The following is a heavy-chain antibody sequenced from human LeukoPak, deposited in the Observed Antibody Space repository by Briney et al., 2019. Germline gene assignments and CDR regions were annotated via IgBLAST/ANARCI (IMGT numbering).Heavy chain of an antibody. Sequence: GASVKVSCKASGYTFTSYGISGVRQAPGQGLEWMGWISAYNGNTNYAQKLQGRVTMTTDTSTSTAYMELRSLRSDDTAVYYCARANYYDSSGYYYYWGQGTLVTVSS. CDR3: ARANYYDSSGYYYY. V-gene: IGHV1-18*01. J-gene: IGHJ4*02. CDR1: GYTFTSYG. D-gene: IGHD3-22*01. CDR2: ISAYNGNT.